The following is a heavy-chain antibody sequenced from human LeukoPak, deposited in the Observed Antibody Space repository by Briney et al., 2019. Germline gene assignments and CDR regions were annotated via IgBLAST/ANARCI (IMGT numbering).Heavy chain of an antibody. CDR1: GYTFTDHY. J-gene: IGHJ3*01. D-gene: IGHD3-22*01. V-gene: IGHV1-2*02. Sequence: ASVKVSCKTSGYTFTDHYFHWLRQAPGQGLEWMGWIHPKSGDTNYAERFQGRVSLTRDTSISTAYMELRHLISEDTAVYFCASPSSYDTGGFESRPGAFDVWGQGTLLTVSS. CDR2: IHPKSGDT. CDR3: ASPSSYDTGGFESRPGAFDV.